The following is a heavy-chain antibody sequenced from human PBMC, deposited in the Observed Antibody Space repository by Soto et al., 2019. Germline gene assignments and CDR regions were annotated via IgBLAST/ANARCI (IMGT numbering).Heavy chain of an antibody. CDR2: ISSSGSTI. J-gene: IGHJ3*02. CDR3: ARDLIAYQLLLAWHAFDI. CDR1: GFTFSSYE. V-gene: IGHV3-48*03. D-gene: IGHD2-2*01. Sequence: GVSLRLSCAASGFTFSSYEMNWVRQAPGKGLEWVSYISSSGSTIYYAVSVKGRFTISRDNAKNSLYLQMNSLRAEDTAVYYCARDLIAYQLLLAWHAFDIWGKGTMVTVSS.